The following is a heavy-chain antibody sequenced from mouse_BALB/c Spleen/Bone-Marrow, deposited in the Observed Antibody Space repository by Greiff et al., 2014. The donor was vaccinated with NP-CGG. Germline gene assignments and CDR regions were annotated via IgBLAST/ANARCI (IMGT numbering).Heavy chain of an antibody. Sequence: DVQLVESGGGLVKPGGSLKLSCAASGFAFSGYDMSWVRQTPEKRLEWVAYISSGGSNTYYPDTVKGRFTISRDNAKNTLYLQMNSLKSEDTAMYYCTRQRGYAYAMDYWGQGTSVNVSS. V-gene: IGHV5-12-1*01. CDR2: ISSGGSNT. CDR1: GFAFSGYD. D-gene: IGHD2-2*01. CDR3: TRQRGYAYAMDY. J-gene: IGHJ4*01.